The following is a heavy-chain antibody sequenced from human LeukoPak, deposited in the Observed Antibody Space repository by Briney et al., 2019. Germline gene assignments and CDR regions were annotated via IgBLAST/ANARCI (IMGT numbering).Heavy chain of an antibody. CDR3: ASLTLGLLGPTS. CDR1: GYTFTSYD. J-gene: IGHJ5*02. CDR2: MNPNSGNT. D-gene: IGHD4-23*01. Sequence: ASVKVSCKASGYTFTSYDINWVRQATGQGLEWMGWMNPNSGNTGYAQKFQGRVTMTRNTSISTAYMELSSLRSEDTAVCYCASLTLGLLGPTSWGQGTLVTVSS. V-gene: IGHV1-8*01.